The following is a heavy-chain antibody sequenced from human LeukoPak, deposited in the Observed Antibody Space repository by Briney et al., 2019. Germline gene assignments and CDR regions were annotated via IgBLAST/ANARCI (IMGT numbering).Heavy chain of an antibody. CDR3: ARVWVNSSSTNWFDP. V-gene: IGHV3-30*19. CDR2: ISYDGSNK. Sequence: GGSLRLSCAASGFTFSSYGMHWVRQAPGKGLEWVAVISYDGSNKYYADSVKGRFTISRDNSKNTLYLQMNSLRAEDTAVYYCARVWVNSSSTNWFDPWGQGTLVTVSS. CDR1: GFTFSSYG. J-gene: IGHJ5*02. D-gene: IGHD6-13*01.